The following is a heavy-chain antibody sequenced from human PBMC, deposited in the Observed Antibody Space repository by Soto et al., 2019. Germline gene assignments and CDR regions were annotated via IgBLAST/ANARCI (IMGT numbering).Heavy chain of an antibody. Sequence: GGSLRLSCSPSGFTFRNYGLLWVRQAPGKGLEWVALISYDGDNKYYSESARGRFTVSRDNFKNMMFLQMDSLRPEDTAVYDFAKTLLGHAAHSDAMDVWGHGSRV. J-gene: IGHJ6*01. D-gene: IGHD3-16*01. V-gene: IGHV3-30*18. CDR1: GFTFRNYG. CDR2: ISYDGDNK. CDR3: AKTLLGHAAHSDAMDV.